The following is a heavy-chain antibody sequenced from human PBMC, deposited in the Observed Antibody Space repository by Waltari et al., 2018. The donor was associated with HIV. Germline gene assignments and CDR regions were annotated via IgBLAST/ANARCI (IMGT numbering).Heavy chain of an antibody. V-gene: IGHV3-53*01. D-gene: IGHD3-10*01. J-gene: IGHJ4*02. CDR1: GFTVSSNY. Sequence: VQLVESGGGLIQPGGSLRLSCVVFGFTVSSNYLSWVRQDPGKGLEWVSVIYSGGSKYYADSVKGRFTISRDNSKNTLYLQMNSLRAEDTAVYYCARVFYYGSGRYYFDYWGQGTLVTVSS. CDR3: ARVFYYGSGRYYFDY. CDR2: IYSGGSK.